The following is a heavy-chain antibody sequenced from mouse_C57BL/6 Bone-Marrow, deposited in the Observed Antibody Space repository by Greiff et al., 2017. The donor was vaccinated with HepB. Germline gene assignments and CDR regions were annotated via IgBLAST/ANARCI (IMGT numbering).Heavy chain of an antibody. D-gene: IGHD2-2*01. CDR2: IWGDGGT. CDR1: GFSFTSYG. CDR3: SKCGVTTIGFAY. Sequence: VQLVESGPGLVAPSQSLSITCTVSGFSFTSYGVSWVRQPPGKGLEWLGVIWGDGGTNYNSAIITILSISKDNSKSQVFLTLNSLQTDDTATYYGSKCGVTTIGFAYWGQGTLVTVSS. J-gene: IGHJ3*01. V-gene: IGHV2-3*01.